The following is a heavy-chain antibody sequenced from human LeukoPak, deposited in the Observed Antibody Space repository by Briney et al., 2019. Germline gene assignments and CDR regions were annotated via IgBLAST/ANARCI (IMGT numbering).Heavy chain of an antibody. CDR2: ISGSGSVI. CDR1: GFTFSSYS. CDR3: ARDPYGDAY. J-gene: IGHJ4*02. V-gene: IGHV3-21*01. Sequence: PGRSLRLSCAASGFTFSSYSMNWVRQAPGKGLEWVSSISGSGSVIYYADSVKGRFTISRDNAKNSLYLQMNSLGAEDTAVYYCARDPYGDAYWGQGTLVTVSS. D-gene: IGHD4-17*01.